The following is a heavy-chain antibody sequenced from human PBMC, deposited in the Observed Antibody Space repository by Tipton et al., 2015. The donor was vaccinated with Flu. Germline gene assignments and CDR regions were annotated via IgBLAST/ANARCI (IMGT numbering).Heavy chain of an antibody. CDR3: AKVIPEKVAGLDY. Sequence: GSLRLSCAASGFIFSKYAMSWVRQAPGKGLEWVSYFSASGGRTYYADSVKGRFTVSRDNVKNTLYLQMNSLRAEDTAIYYCAKVIPEKVAGLDYWGQGTLVTVSS. CDR1: GFIFSKYA. J-gene: IGHJ4*02. D-gene: IGHD6-19*01. CDR2: FSASGGRT. V-gene: IGHV3-23*01.